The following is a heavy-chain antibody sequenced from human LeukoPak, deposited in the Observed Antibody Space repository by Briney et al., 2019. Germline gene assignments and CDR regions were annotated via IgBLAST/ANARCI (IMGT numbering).Heavy chain of an antibody. Sequence: GGSLRLSCAASGFTVSSNYMSWVRQAPGKGLEWVSVIYSGGSTYYADSMKSRFTISRDNSKNTLYLQMNSLRAEDTAVYYCARDGSKGGSGWSFDYWGQGTLVTVSS. CDR2: IYSGGST. CDR1: GFTVSSNY. CDR3: ARDGSKGGSGWSFDY. V-gene: IGHV3-66*01. J-gene: IGHJ4*02. D-gene: IGHD6-19*01.